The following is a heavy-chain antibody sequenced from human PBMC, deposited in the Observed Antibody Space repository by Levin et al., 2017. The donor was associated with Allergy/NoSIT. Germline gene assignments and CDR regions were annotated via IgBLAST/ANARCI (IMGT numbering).Heavy chain of an antibody. V-gene: IGHV3-15*01. D-gene: IGHD6-13*01. CDR1: GFTFSNAW. J-gene: IGHJ4*02. CDR3: TTHGSSSWYS. Sequence: ASETLSLTCAASGFTFSNAWMSWVRQAPGKGLEWVGRIKSKTDGGTTDYAAPVKGRFTISRDDSKDTLYLQMNSLKTEDTAVYYCTTHGSSSWYSWGQGTLVTVSS. CDR2: IKSKTDGGTT.